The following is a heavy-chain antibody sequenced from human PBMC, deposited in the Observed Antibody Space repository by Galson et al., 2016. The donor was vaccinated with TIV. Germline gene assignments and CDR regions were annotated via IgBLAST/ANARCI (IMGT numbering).Heavy chain of an antibody. CDR2: MYSADSDI. J-gene: IGHJ4*02. V-gene: IGHV5-51*03. CDR3: ARAPGYSGFSYGYFDT. CDR1: GYSFTSFW. Sequence: QSGAEVTKPGESLRISCKASGYSFTSFWIAWVRRMPGKGLEWVGIMYSADSDIKYSPSFQGQVTISADAAISTAYLEWSSLQASDTAIYYCARAPGYSGFSYGYFDTWGQGTQVPVSS. D-gene: IGHD5-18*01.